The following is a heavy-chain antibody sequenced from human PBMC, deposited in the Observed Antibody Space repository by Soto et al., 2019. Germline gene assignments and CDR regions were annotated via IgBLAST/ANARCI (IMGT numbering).Heavy chain of an antibody. CDR3: ARAPADWPFDY. CDR1: GGSISSYY. D-gene: IGHD3-9*01. V-gene: IGHV4-59*01. Sequence: SETLSLTCTVSGGSISSYYWSWIRQPPGKGLEWIGYIYYSGSTNYNPSLKSRVTISVDTSKNQFSLKLSSVTAADTAVYYCARAPADWPFDYWGQGSLVTVSS. J-gene: IGHJ4*02. CDR2: IYYSGST.